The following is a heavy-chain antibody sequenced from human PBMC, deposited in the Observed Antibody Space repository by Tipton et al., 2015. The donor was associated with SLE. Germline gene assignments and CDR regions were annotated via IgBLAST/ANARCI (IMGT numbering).Heavy chain of an antibody. D-gene: IGHD3-22*01. CDR1: GGSISSGGYY. CDR3: ARGDSSGYYNWFDP. Sequence: LRLSCTVSGGSISSGGYYWSWIRQHPGKGLEWIGYIYYSGSTYYNPSLKSQVTISVDTSKNQFSLKLSSVTAADTAVYYCARGDSSGYYNWFDPWGQGTLVTVSS. CDR2: IYYSGST. J-gene: IGHJ5*02. V-gene: IGHV4-31*01.